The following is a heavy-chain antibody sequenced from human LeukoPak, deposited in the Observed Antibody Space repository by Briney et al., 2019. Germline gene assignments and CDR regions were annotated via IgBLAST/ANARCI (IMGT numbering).Heavy chain of an antibody. CDR3: TTARSGWYHFDD. D-gene: IGHD6-19*01. V-gene: IGHV4-61*02. CDR2: IYTSGST. J-gene: IGHJ4*02. CDR1: GGSISSGSYY. Sequence: SQTLSLTCTVSGGSISSGSYYWSWIRQPAGKGLEWIGRIYTSGSTNYNPSLKSRVTISVDTSKNQFSLKLNSVTAADTAVYYCTTARSGWYHFDDWGQGTLVTVSS.